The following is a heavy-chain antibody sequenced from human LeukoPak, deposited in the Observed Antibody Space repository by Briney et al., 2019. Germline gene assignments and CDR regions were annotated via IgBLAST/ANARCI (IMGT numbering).Heavy chain of an antibody. Sequence: SETLSLTCTVSGGSISSYYWSWIRQPPGKGLEWIGYIYYSGSTNYNPSLKSRVTISVDTSKNQLSLKLSSVTAADTAVYYCAREVLEIAAAGPYNNWFDPWGQGTLVTVSS. J-gene: IGHJ5*02. CDR1: GGSISSYY. CDR3: AREVLEIAAAGPYNNWFDP. CDR2: IYYSGST. V-gene: IGHV4-59*01. D-gene: IGHD6-13*01.